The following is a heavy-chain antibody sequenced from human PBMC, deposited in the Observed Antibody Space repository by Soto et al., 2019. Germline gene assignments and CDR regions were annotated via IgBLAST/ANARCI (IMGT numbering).Heavy chain of an antibody. Sequence: GGSLRLSCAASGFTFDDYAMHWVRQAPGKGLEWVSGISWNSGSIGYADSVKGRFTISRDNAKNSLYLQMNSLRAEDTALYYCAKDIGMATMKAFDIWGQGTMVTVSS. V-gene: IGHV3-9*01. CDR2: ISWNSGSI. CDR3: AKDIGMATMKAFDI. J-gene: IGHJ3*02. CDR1: GFTFDDYA. D-gene: IGHD5-12*01.